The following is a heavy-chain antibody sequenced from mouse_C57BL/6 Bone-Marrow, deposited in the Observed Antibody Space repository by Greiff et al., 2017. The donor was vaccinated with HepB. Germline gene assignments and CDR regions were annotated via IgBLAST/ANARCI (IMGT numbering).Heavy chain of an antibody. D-gene: IGHD2-1*01. V-gene: IGHV3-6*01. CDR3: ARDRGHVYDGNYGY. CDR1: GYSITSGYY. CDR2: ISYDGSN. Sequence: EVQRVESGPGLVKPSQSLSLTCSVTGYSITSGYYWNWIRQFPGNKLEWMGYISYDGSNNYNPSLKNLISITRDTSKNQCFLKLNSVTTEDTATYYCARDRGHVYDGNYGYWGQGTTLTVSS. J-gene: IGHJ2*01.